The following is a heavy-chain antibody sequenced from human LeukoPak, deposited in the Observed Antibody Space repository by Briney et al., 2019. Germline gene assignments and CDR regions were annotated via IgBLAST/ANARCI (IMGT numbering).Heavy chain of an antibody. Sequence: GGSLRLSCEASGFIFSNYAMHWVRQPPGKGLEWVAIISHDGSEKHFANSVKDRFTVSRDNFKSTLYLQVNSLGPEDTAVYYCVKDYFASWNWGQGTLVTVSS. CDR3: VKDYFASWN. D-gene: IGHD3-9*01. V-gene: IGHV3-30*18. CDR2: ISHDGSEK. J-gene: IGHJ4*02. CDR1: GFIFSNYA.